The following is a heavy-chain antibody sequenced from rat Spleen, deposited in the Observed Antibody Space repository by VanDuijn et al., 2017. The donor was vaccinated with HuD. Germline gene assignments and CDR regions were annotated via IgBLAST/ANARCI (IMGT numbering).Heavy chain of an antibody. D-gene: IGHD4-1*01. CDR2: INYDGSST. CDR1: GFTFSNYG. Sequence: EVQLVESGGALVQPGRSLKLSCAASGFTFSNYGMAWVRQAPTKGLEWVATINYDGSSTHYRDSVKGRFTISRDNAKSTLYLQMDSLRSEDTATYYCTTGDSWGQGVMVTVSS. CDR3: TTGDS. J-gene: IGHJ2*01. V-gene: IGHV5-29*01.